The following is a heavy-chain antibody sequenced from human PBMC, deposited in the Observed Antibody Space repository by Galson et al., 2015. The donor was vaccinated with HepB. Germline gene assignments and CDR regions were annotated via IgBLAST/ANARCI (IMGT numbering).Heavy chain of an antibody. J-gene: IGHJ4*02. CDR2: INPNGGGT. CDR3: ARPECDYGDSHFDC. D-gene: IGHD4-17*01. V-gene: IGHV1-46*01. Sequence: SVKVSCKASGYNFTSYYVHWVRQAPGQGLEWMGIINPNGGGTRYAQKFQGRVTMTRDTSMSTVYMELRSLRSEDTAVYYCARPECDYGDSHFDCWGQGTLVTVSS. CDR1: GYNFTSYY.